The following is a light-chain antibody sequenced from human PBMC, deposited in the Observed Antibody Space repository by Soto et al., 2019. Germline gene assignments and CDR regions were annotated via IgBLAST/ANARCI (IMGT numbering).Light chain of an antibody. CDR2: EGS. Sequence: QSALSQPASVSGSPGQSITISCTGTSSDVGSHNLVSWYQQSPGKAPKLMIYEGSKRPSGVSNRFSGSKSGNTASLTISGLLAEDEAHYYCSSYADVSTVVFGGGTKLTVL. J-gene: IGLJ2*01. V-gene: IGLV2-23*01. CDR3: SSYADVSTVV. CDR1: SSDVGSHNL.